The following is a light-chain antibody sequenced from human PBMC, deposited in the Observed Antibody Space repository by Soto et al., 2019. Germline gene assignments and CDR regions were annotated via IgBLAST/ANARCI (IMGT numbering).Light chain of an antibody. J-gene: IGLJ2*01. CDR1: SSNIGAGYD. CDR3: QSYDSSLSGAV. Sequence: QSVLTQPPSVSGAPGQRVTISGTGSSSNIGAGYDVHWYQQLPGTAPKLLIHGNSNRPSGVPDRFSGSKSGTSASLAITGLQAEDEADYYCQSYDSSLSGAVFGGGTKLTVL. V-gene: IGLV1-40*01. CDR2: GNS.